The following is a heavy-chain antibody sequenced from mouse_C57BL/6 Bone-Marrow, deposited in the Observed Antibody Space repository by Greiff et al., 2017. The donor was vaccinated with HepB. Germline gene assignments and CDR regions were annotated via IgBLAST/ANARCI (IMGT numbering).Heavy chain of an antibody. J-gene: IGHJ2*01. CDR2: IDPENGDT. Sequence: VQLQQSGAGLVRPGASVKLSCTASGFNIKDDYMHWVKQRPEQGLEWIGWIDPENGDTEYASKFQGKATITADKSSNTAYLQLSSLTAEDTAVYYCTSQGFDYWGQGTTLTVSS. D-gene: IGHD3-2*02. V-gene: IGHV14-4*01. CDR3: TSQGFDY. CDR1: GFNIKDDY.